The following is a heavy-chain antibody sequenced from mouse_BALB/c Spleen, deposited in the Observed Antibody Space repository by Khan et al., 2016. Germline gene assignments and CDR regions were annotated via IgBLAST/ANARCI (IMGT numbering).Heavy chain of an antibody. CDR2: ISYSGST. Sequence: EVQLVESGPGLVKPSQSLSLTCTVTGYSITSDYAWNWIRQFPGNKLEWMGYISYSGSTSYTPSLKSRISLTRDTSKNQFFLQLNSVTTEYTATYYCARGYGYPWFAYWGQGTLVTVSA. D-gene: IGHD2-2*01. CDR3: ARGYGYPWFAY. CDR1: GYSITSDYA. V-gene: IGHV3-2*02. J-gene: IGHJ3*01.